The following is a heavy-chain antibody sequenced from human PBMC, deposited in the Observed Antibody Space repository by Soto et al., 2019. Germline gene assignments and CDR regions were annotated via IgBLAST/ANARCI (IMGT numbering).Heavy chain of an antibody. Sequence: RGESLKISCKGSGYSFTTYWIGWVRQMPGKSLEWMGIIYPGDSDSRYSPSFQGQVTISADKSISTAYLQWSSLKASDTAMYYCARTSSAAAESSYYYYGMDVWGQGTTVTVSS. V-gene: IGHV5-51*01. CDR1: GYSFTTYW. CDR3: ARTSSAAAESSYYYYGMDV. D-gene: IGHD6-13*01. J-gene: IGHJ6*02. CDR2: IYPGDSDS.